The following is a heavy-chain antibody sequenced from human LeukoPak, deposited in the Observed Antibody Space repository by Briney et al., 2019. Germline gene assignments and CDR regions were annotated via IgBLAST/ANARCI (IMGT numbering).Heavy chain of an antibody. Sequence: PSETLSLTCIVSGGSISSYYWNWLRQPPGKRLEWIGNIYHSGSTSYNPSLKNRVTISVDKSKNQFSLKLSSVTAADTAVYYCAKGGSGSYYQWDYWGQGTLVTVSS. CDR3: AKGGSGSYYQWDY. D-gene: IGHD3-10*01. CDR2: IYHSGST. CDR1: GGSISSYY. V-gene: IGHV4-59*12. J-gene: IGHJ4*02.